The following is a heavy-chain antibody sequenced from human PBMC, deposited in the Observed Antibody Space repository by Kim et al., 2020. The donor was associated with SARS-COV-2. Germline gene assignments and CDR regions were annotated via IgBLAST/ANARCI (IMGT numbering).Heavy chain of an antibody. CDR2: TNSAGGDT. Sequence: GGSLRLSCAASGFTFSSYWMHWVRQAPGKGLVWVSPTNSAGGDTNYADSVKGRFTISRDNAKNTLYLQMNSLGADDTAVYYCARGGQSNYVSLGYWGQGT. J-gene: IGHJ4*02. CDR1: GFTFSSYW. CDR3: ARGGQSNYVSLGY. V-gene: IGHV3-74*01. D-gene: IGHD3-10*02.